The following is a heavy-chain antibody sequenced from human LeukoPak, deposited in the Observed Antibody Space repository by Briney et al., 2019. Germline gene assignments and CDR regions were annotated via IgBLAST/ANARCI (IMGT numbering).Heavy chain of an antibody. V-gene: IGHV4-59*08. CDR3: ARGNSSSWYYYYYGMDV. D-gene: IGHD6-13*01. Sequence: SETLSLTCTVSGGSISSYYWSWIRQPPGKGLEWIGYIYYSGSTNNNPSLKSRVTLSVDTSKNQFSLKLSSVTAADTAVYYCARGNSSSWYYYYYGMDVWGQGTTVTVSS. J-gene: IGHJ6*02. CDR1: GGSISSYY. CDR2: IYYSGST.